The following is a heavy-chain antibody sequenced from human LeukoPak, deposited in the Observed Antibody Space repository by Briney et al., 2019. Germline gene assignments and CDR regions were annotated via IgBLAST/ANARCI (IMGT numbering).Heavy chain of an antibody. V-gene: IGHV1-2*02. D-gene: IGHD3-10*01. Sequence: GASVKVSCKTSGYTFTSHYIHWLRQAPGQGLEWMGWINPDSAGTKSAQKFQGRVTMTRDTSDSTAYLDLARLTSDDTAVYFCARDLSRGVITHYYSYYMDVWGQGTTVIVSS. CDR2: INPDSAGT. CDR3: ARDLSRGVITHYYSYYMDV. J-gene: IGHJ6*03. CDR1: GYTFTSHY.